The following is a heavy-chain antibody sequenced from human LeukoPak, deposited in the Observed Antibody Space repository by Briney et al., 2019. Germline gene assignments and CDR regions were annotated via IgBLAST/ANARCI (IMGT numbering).Heavy chain of an antibody. CDR3: ATEGGGSFIFDY. Sequence: SETLSLTCTVSGGSISSYYWSWIRQPPGKGLEWIGYIYYSGSTNYNPSLKSRVTISVDTSKNQFSLKLRSVTAADTAVYYCATEGGGSFIFDYWGQGTLVTVSS. V-gene: IGHV4-59*01. CDR1: GGSISSYY. CDR2: IYYSGST. J-gene: IGHJ4*02. D-gene: IGHD1-26*01.